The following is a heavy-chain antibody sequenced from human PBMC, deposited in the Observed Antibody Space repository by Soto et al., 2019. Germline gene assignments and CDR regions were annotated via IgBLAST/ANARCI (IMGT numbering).Heavy chain of an antibody. CDR2: TIPIFRTA. Sequence: QVQLVQSGAEVKKPGSSVKVSCKASGGTFNSYAISWVRQAPGQGLERMGGTIPIFRTADYAQKFQGRVTITADESTSTAYMELSSLRSEDTAVYYCASQQLGPSYYYGMDVWGQGTTVTVSS. D-gene: IGHD6-6*01. J-gene: IGHJ6*02. CDR1: GGTFNSYA. V-gene: IGHV1-69*12. CDR3: ASQQLGPSYYYGMDV.